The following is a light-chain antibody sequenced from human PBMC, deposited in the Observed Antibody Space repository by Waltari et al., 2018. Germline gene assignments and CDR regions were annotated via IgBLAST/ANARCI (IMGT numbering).Light chain of an antibody. CDR1: QSVSSSY. J-gene: IGKJ1*01. CDR3: QQYGSSPRT. CDR2: GAS. Sequence: EIVLTQSPGTLSLSPGERATLSCRASQSVSSSYLAWYQQKPGQAPRLLIYGASSRATGIPDRFSGSGSGTDFTLIIGRLEPEDFAVYYCQQYGSSPRTFGQGTKVEIK. V-gene: IGKV3-20*01.